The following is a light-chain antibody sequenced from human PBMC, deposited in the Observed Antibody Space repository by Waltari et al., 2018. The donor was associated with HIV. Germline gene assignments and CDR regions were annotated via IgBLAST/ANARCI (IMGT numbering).Light chain of an antibody. Sequence: QSALTQPASVSGSPGQSITISCPGTSSAVGSYNLVSWYQQHPGKAPKLMIYEVSKRPSGVSNRFSGSKSGNTASLTISGLQAEDEADYYCCSYAGSSTFVFGGGTKLTVL. J-gene: IGLJ2*01. V-gene: IGLV2-23*02. CDR1: SSAVGSYNL. CDR3: CSYAGSSTFV. CDR2: EVS.